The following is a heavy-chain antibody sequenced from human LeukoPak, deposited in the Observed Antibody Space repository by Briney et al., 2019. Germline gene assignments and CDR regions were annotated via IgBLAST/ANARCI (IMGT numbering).Heavy chain of an antibody. D-gene: IGHD5-24*01. J-gene: IGHJ3*01. CDR3: ARMQSERDGYIRGDAFDL. CDR1: GDSVSSNSAT. Sequence: PSQTLSLTCAISGDSVSSNSATWHWIRQSPSRGLEWLGRTYYRSKWYNDYAVSIKSRVTINPDTSKNQFSLQLNSVTPEDAGVYFCARMQSERDGYIRGDAFDLWGQGTMVTVSS. CDR2: TYYRSKWYN. V-gene: IGHV6-1*01.